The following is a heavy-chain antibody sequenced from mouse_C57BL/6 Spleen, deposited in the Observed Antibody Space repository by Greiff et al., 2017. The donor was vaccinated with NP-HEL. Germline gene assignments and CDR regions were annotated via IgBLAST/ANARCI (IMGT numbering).Heavy chain of an antibody. J-gene: IGHJ3*01. CDR1: GFSFNTYA. Sequence: EVKLVESGGGLVQPKGSLKLSCAASGFSFNTYAMNWVRQAPGKGLEWVARIRSKSNNYATYYADSVKDRFTISRDDSESMLYLQMNNLKTEDTAMYYCVREATTGTGFAYWGQGTLVTVSA. D-gene: IGHD4-1*02. V-gene: IGHV10-1*01. CDR2: IRSKSNNYAT. CDR3: VREATTGTGFAY.